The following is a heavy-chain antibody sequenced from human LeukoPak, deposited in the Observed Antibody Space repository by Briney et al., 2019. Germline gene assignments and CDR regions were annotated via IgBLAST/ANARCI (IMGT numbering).Heavy chain of an antibody. CDR3: ARLSAMLRGPEPIYYFDY. V-gene: IGHV3-21*01. D-gene: IGHD3-10*01. Sequence: GGSLRLSCAASGFSFTDYTINWVRQAPGKGLEWISSISSSLNYIYYADSMKGRFTISRDNSKNSLYLQMNSLRAEDTAMYYCARLSAMLRGPEPIYYFDYWGQGTLVTVSS. CDR1: GFSFTDYT. CDR2: ISSSLNYI. J-gene: IGHJ4*01.